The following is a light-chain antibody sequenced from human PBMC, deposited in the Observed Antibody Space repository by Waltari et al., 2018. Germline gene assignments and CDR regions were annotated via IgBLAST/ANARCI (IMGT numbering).Light chain of an antibody. CDR3: QQYYSTPIT. V-gene: IGKV4-1*01. J-gene: IGKJ5*01. CDR1: QSVLYNSNNKNY. CDR2: WAS. Sequence: DIVMTQSPDSLAVSLGERATINCKSSQSVLYNSNNKNYLAWYQQKPGQPPKLLIYWASTRESGVPDRFSCSGSGTDFTLTISSLQAEDVAVYYCQQYYSTPITFGQGTRLEIK.